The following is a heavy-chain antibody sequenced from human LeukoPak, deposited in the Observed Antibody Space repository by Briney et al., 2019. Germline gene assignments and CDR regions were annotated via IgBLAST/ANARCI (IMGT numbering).Heavy chain of an antibody. CDR2: ISGSRGST. CDR1: GFTFSSYA. J-gene: IGHJ5*02. V-gene: IGHV3-23*01. D-gene: IGHD3-10*01. CDR3: AKGDQYYYGSGSYSDWFDP. Sequence: GGSLSLSCAASGFTFSSYAMSWFRQAPGKGLAWVSAISGSRGSTYYADSVKGRFTISRDNFKNTLYLQMNSLRAEDTAVYYCAKGDQYYYGSGSYSDWFDPWGQGTLVTVSS.